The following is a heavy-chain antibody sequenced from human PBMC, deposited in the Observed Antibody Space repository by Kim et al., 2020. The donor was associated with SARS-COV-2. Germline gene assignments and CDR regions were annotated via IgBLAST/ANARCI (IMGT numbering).Heavy chain of an antibody. D-gene: IGHD2-15*01. J-gene: IGHJ4*02. Sequence: GGSLRLSCAASGFTFSSYSMNWVRQAPGKGLEWVSSISSSSSYIYYADSVKGRFTISRDNAKNSLYLQMNSLRAEDTAVYYCARDRICSGGSCSDYWGQGTLVTVSS. CDR3: ARDRICSGGSCSDY. V-gene: IGHV3-21*01. CDR2: ISSSSSYI. CDR1: GFTFSSYS.